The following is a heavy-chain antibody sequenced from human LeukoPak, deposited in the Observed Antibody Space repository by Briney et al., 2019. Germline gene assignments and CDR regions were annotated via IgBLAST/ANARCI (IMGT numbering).Heavy chain of an antibody. CDR2: IYHSGST. Sequence: SETLSLTCTVSGYSISSGYYWGWIRQPPGKGLEWIGSIYHSGSTYYNPSLKSRVTISVDTSKNQFSLKLSSVAAADTAVYYCARAIPVAGTYYFDYWGQGTLVTVSS. CDR3: ARAIPVAGTYYFDY. J-gene: IGHJ4*02. D-gene: IGHD6-19*01. CDR1: GYSISSGYY. V-gene: IGHV4-38-2*02.